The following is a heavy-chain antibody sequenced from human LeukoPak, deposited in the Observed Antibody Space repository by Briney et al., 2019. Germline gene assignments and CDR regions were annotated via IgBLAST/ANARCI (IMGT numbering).Heavy chain of an antibody. CDR2: IGTSSTTI. CDR1: GFTFSSYT. D-gene: IGHD1-26*01. V-gene: IGHV3-48*04. Sequence: GGSLRLSCAASGFTFSSYTMNWVRQPPGKGLEWVSNIGTSSTTIYYADSVKGRFTISRGNGKTSLYLLMNSLRAEDTAVYYCAREGAVGATDYWGQGTQVTVSS. J-gene: IGHJ4*02. CDR3: AREGAVGATDY.